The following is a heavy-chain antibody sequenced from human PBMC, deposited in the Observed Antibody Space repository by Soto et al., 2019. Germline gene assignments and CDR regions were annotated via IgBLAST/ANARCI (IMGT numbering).Heavy chain of an antibody. V-gene: IGHV3-30*18. J-gene: IGHJ4*02. CDR2: ISYDGSNK. CDR3: AKEWDYDILAQHANYYFDY. CDR1: GFTFSSYG. D-gene: IGHD3-9*01. Sequence: QPGGSLRLSCAASGFTFSSYGMHWVRQAPGKGLEWVAVISYDGSNKYYADSVKGRFTISRDNSKNTLYLQMNSLRAEDTAVYYCAKEWDYDILAQHANYYFDYWGQGTLVTVSS.